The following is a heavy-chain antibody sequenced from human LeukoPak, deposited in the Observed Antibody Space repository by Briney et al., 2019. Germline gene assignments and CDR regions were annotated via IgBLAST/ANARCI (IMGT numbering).Heavy chain of an antibody. J-gene: IGHJ4*02. CDR1: GFTFSSYA. CDR2: IKSKTDGGTT. Sequence: GGSLRLSCAASGFTFSSYAMSWVRQAPGKGLEWVGRIKSKTDGGTTDYAAPVKGRFTISRDDSKNTLYLQMNSLKTEDTAVYYCTTDWDYGGPTWDYWGQGTLVTVSS. D-gene: IGHD4-23*01. CDR3: TTDWDYGGPTWDY. V-gene: IGHV3-15*01.